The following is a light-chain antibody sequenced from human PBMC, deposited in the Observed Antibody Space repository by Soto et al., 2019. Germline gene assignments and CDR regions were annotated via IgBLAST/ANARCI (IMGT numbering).Light chain of an antibody. CDR3: QQYNNWPPKYT. CDR1: QSVSSN. CDR2: GAS. V-gene: IGKV3-15*01. Sequence: EIVMTQSPATLSVSPGERATLSCRASQSVSSNLAWYQQKPGQAPRLLIYGASTRATGIPGRFSGSGSGTEFTLTISSLQSEDFAVYHCQQYNNWPPKYTFGKGTKLEIK. J-gene: IGKJ2*01.